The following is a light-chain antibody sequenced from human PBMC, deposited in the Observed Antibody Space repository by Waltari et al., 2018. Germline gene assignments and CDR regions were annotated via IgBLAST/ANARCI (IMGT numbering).Light chain of an antibody. J-gene: IGKJ4*01. V-gene: IGKV1-5*01. CDR2: DAS. CDR3: QQNDYL. CDR1: QSISNW. Sequence: DFQRTQSPSTLSASVGDRVTITCRASQSISNWLAWFQHKPGKAPKLLIYDASTLESGVPSRFSGSGSGTQFTLTISSLQPDDSATYYCQQNDYLFGGGTKVEIK.